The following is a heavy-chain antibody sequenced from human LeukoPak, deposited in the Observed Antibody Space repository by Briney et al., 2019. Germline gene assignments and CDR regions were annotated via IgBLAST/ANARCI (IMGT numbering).Heavy chain of an antibody. CDR1: GGSVSSSNYY. D-gene: IGHD6-13*01. CDR3: ARGLQLAPTGYYYYGMDV. CDR2: IYYSGST. J-gene: IGHJ6*02. Sequence: PSETLSLTCTVSGGSVSSSNYYWSWIRQPPGKGLEWIGYIYYSGSTNYNPSLKSRITISADTSKNQFSLKLSSVTAAGTAVYYCARGLQLAPTGYYYYGMDVWGQGTTVTVSS. V-gene: IGHV4-61*01.